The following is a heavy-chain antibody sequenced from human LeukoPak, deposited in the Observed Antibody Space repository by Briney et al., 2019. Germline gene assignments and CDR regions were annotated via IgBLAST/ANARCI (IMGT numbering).Heavy chain of an antibody. D-gene: IGHD6-19*01. CDR1: GFTFSSYS. Sequence: GGSLRLSCAASGFTFSSYSMNWVRQAPGKGLEWVSYISSSSTTINYADSVKGRFTISRDNAKNTLYLQMNSLRPEDTAVYYCARVGYSSGWYRQWGQGTLVTVSS. V-gene: IGHV3-48*01. CDR2: ISSSSTTI. J-gene: IGHJ4*02. CDR3: ARVGYSSGWYRQ.